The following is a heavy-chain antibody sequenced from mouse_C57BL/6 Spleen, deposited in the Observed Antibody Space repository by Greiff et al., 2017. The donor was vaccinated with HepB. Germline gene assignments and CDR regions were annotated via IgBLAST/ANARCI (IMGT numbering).Heavy chain of an antibody. Sequence: QVQLQQPGAELVKPGASVKLSCKASGYTFTSYWMHWVKQRPGQGLEWIGMIHPNSGSTNYNEKFKSKATLTVDKSSSTDYMQLSSLTSEDSAVYYCAYYDYDGDFDYWGQGTTLTVSS. CDR3: AYYDYDGDFDY. CDR2: IHPNSGST. J-gene: IGHJ2*01. D-gene: IGHD2-4*01. CDR1: GYTFTSYW. V-gene: IGHV1-64*01.